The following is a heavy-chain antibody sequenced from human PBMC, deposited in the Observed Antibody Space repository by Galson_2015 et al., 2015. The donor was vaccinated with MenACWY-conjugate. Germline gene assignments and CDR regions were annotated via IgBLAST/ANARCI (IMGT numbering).Heavy chain of an antibody. CDR1: GSIFNNYA. J-gene: IGHJ4*02. CDR2: IIPFLGIP. D-gene: IGHD2-2*01. CDR3: ARIGTTDCGSTSCFDY. V-gene: IGHV1-69*04. Sequence: SVKVSCKASGSIFNNYAISWVRQAPGQGLEWVGRIIPFLGIPTYAQKFQGRVTITATNSTTTVYMELSSLTSEDTAVYYCARIGTTDCGSTSCFDYWGQGTLVTVSS.